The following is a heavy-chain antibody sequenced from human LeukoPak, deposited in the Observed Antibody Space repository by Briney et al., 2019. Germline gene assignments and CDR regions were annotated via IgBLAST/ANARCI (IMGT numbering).Heavy chain of an antibody. CDR1: GFTFSSYA. Sequence: GGSLRLSCAASGFTFSSYAMSWVRQSPGKGLEWVSAISGSGGSTYYADSVKGRFTISRDNSKNTLYLQMNSLRAEDTAVYYCAKDYYDSSGYPDYLFDYWGQGTLVTVSS. J-gene: IGHJ4*02. V-gene: IGHV3-23*01. D-gene: IGHD3-22*01. CDR2: ISGSGGST. CDR3: AKDYYDSSGYPDYLFDY.